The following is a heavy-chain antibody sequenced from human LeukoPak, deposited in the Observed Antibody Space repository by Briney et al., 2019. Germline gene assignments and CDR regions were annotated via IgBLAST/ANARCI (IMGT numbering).Heavy chain of an antibody. D-gene: IGHD4-17*01. CDR1: GFTFSNAW. CDR2: IKSKTDGGTT. Sequence: GGSLRLSCAASGFTFSNAWMSWVRQAPGKGLEWVGHIKSKTDGGTTDYAAPVKGRFTISRDDSKNTLYLQMNSLKTEDTAVYYCITDQVNGDYVSLAWGQGTLVTVSS. V-gene: IGHV3-15*01. J-gene: IGHJ4*02. CDR3: ITDQVNGDYVSLA.